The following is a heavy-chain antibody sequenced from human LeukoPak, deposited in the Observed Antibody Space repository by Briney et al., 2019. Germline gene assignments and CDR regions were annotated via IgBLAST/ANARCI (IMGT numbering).Heavy chain of an antibody. V-gene: IGHV1-2*02. J-gene: IGHJ4*01. Sequence: ASVKVSCKASGYTFTDLYIHWVRQAPGQGLEWMGFIRPNSGGTSYAQKFQGRVTMTRDTSINTAYLELSGLTSDGTAVYFCARHNYDFDFDYWGQGTLVTVSS. CDR2: IRPNSGGT. D-gene: IGHD4-11*01. CDR1: GYTFTDLY. CDR3: ARHNYDFDFDY.